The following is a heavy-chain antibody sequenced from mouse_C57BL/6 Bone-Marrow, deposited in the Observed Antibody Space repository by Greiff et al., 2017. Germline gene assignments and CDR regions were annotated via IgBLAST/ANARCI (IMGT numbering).Heavy chain of an antibody. Sequence: VQLQQSGAELVRPGTSVKVSCKASGYAFPNYLIEWVKQRPGQGLEWIGVINPGSGGTKYNEKFKGKATLTADKPSSTAYMQLSSLTSEDSAVYFCARGTDFITTVGRFAYWGQGTLVTVSA. J-gene: IGHJ3*01. V-gene: IGHV1-54*01. CDR1: GYAFPNYL. CDR2: INPGSGGT. D-gene: IGHD1-1*01. CDR3: ARGTDFITTVGRFAY.